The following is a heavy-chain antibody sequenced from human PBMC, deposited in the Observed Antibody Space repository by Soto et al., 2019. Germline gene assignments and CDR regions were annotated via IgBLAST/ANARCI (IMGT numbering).Heavy chain of an antibody. CDR1: GASLSSGSYY. Sequence: QVQLQESGPGLVKPSETLSLTCTVSGASLSSGSYYWSWIRQPPGKGLEWIGYFYYTGTTKYNPSLESRVTLSADTSKNQFSLNLTSVTAADTAVYYCARISYWVKDYWGQGALVTVSS. J-gene: IGHJ4*02. CDR3: ARISYWVKDY. CDR2: FYYTGTT. V-gene: IGHV4-61*01. D-gene: IGHD2-8*02.